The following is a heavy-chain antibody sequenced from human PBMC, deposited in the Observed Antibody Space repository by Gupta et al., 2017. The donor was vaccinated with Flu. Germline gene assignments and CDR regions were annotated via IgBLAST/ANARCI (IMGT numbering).Heavy chain of an antibody. CDR3: ARDQDTKSFGQIDY. Sequence: EVHLVESGGSLVTPGGSLRLSCVPSVFTFSTYSMNWVRQAPGRGLEWVSSISQSGNIVHYADAVKGRFVISRDDSSGALFLQRSGLTPQDTAIYYCARDQDTKSFGQIDYCGRGTQGTVS. D-gene: IGHD3-16*01. CDR1: VFTFSTYS. J-gene: IGHJ4*02. V-gene: IGHV3-21*06. CDR2: ISQSGNIV.